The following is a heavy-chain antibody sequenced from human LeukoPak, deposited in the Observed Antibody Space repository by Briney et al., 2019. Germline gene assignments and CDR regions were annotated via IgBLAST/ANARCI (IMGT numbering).Heavy chain of an antibody. V-gene: IGHV4-61*01. CDR2: IYYSGST. CDR3: ARDRHYYDSSGYYYYFDY. CDR1: GGSVSSGSYY. J-gene: IGHJ4*02. D-gene: IGHD3-22*01. Sequence: SETLSLTCTVSGGSVSSGSYYWSWIRQPPGKGLEWIGYIYYSGSTNYNPSLKSRVTISVDTSKNQFSLKLSSVTAADTAVYYCARDRHYYDSSGYYYYFDYWGQGTLVTVSS.